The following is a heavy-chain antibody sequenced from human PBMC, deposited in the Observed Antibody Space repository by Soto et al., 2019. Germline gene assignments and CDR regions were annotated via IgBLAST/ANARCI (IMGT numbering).Heavy chain of an antibody. D-gene: IGHD1-26*01. J-gene: IGHJ6*02. CDR3: ARDPDEVVGTDYHYYGMDV. V-gene: IGHV1-69*06. CDR1: GDTSSNYG. Sequence: SVKVSCKASGDTSSNYGVSWVRQAPGQGLEWMGGILPVFGTTTYARNFQGRITITADKSTSTVYMELTSLRSDDTATYYCARDPDEVVGTDYHYYGMDVGDQGATVTVSS. CDR2: ILPVFGTT.